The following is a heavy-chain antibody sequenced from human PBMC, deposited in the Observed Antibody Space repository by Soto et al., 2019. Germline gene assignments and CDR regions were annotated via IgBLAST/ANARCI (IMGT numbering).Heavy chain of an antibody. V-gene: IGHV1-18*01. CDR1: GYTFTSYG. CDR3: ARDTWSGYYRHRNGWFDP. Sequence: ASVKVSCKASGYTFTSYGISWVRQAPGQGLEWMGWISAYNGNTNYAQKLQGRVTMTTDTSTSTAYMELRSLRSDDTAVYYCARDTWSGYYRHRNGWFDPWGQGTLVTVSS. D-gene: IGHD3-3*01. J-gene: IGHJ5*02. CDR2: ISAYNGNT.